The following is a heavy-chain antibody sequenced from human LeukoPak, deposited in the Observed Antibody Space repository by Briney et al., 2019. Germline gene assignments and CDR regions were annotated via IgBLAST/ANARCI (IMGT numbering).Heavy chain of an antibody. D-gene: IGHD3-9*01. CDR2: ISAYNGNT. J-gene: IGHJ4*02. CDR1: GYTFTSYD. CDR3: ARSGILTGYYKGNDY. V-gene: IGHV1-18*04. Sequence: ASVKVSCKASGYTFTSYDISWVRQAPGQGLEWMGWISAYNGNTNYAQNLQGRVTMTTDTSTSTAYMELRSLRSDDTAVYYCARSGILTGYYKGNDYWGQGTLVTVSS.